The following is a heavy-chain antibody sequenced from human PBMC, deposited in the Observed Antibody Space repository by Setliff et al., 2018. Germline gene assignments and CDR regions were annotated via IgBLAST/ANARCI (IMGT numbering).Heavy chain of an antibody. CDR3: AHRRGDYYDSSGYYYDY. CDR1: GFSLSTSGVG. D-gene: IGHD3-22*01. Sequence: SGPTLVNPTQTLTLTCTFSGFSLSTSGVGVGWIRQPPGKALEWLALIYWDDDKGYSQSLKSRLTITKDTSKNQVVLTMTNMDPVDTATYYCAHRRGDYYDSSGYYYDYWGQGTLVTVPQ. J-gene: IGHJ4*02. V-gene: IGHV2-5*02. CDR2: IYWDDDK.